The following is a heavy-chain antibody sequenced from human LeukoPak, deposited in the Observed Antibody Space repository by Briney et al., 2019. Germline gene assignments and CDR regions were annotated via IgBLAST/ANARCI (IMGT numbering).Heavy chain of an antibody. D-gene: IGHD2-21*02. J-gene: IGHJ4*02. V-gene: IGHV3-23*01. CDR3: AKAYCGGDCYLDFDY. Sequence: GFLRLSCAASGFTFSSYAMSWVRQAPGKGLEWVSTNSGSGGRTYYADSVKGRFTISRDNSKNTLYLQMNSLRAEDTAVYYCAKAYCGGDCYLDFDYWGQGTLVTVSS. CDR1: GFTFSSYA. CDR2: NSGSGGRT.